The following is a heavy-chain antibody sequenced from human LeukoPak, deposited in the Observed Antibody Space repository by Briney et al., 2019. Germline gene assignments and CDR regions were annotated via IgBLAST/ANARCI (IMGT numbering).Heavy chain of an antibody. V-gene: IGHV4-59*01. Sequence: SETLSLTCTVSGGSISSYYWSWIRQPPGKGLEWIGYIYYSGSTNYNPSLKSRVTISVDTSKNQFPLKLSSVTAADTAVCYCARDGLRFLEWLPTSQYYYYYGMDVWGQGTTVTVSS. J-gene: IGHJ6*02. CDR2: IYYSGST. CDR3: ARDGLRFLEWLPTSQYYYYYGMDV. D-gene: IGHD3-3*01. CDR1: GGSISSYY.